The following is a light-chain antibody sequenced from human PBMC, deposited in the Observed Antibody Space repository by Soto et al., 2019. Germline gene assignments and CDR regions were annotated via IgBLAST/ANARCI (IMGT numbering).Light chain of an antibody. CDR2: GNN. V-gene: IGLV1-40*01. CDR3: QCYDTNLRGGPV. CDR1: SSNIGAGFD. J-gene: IGLJ1*01. Sequence: QLVLTPSPSVSGAPGQSVSISCTGTSSNIGAGFDVHWYQQVPATAPKLLIYGNNNPPSGVPDRFSGSESGTSASLAITGLQAEDEAEYYCQCYDTNLRGGPVFGTGTKVTVL.